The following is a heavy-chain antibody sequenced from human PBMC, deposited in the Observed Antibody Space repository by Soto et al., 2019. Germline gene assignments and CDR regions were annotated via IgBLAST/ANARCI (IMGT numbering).Heavy chain of an antibody. CDR2: IYGNGRST. V-gene: IGHV3-23*01. Sequence: EVQLLESGGGLVQPAGSLRLSCAASGFTFSIYTMSWFRQAPGKGLEWVSSIYGNGRSTFYSASVKGRFTISRDNSGNTVYLHMSSLRVEDTAIYYCAKDFPPDSRWDIDYWGQGSLVTVSS. CDR1: GFTFSIYT. CDR3: AKDFPPDSRWDIDY. J-gene: IGHJ4*02. D-gene: IGHD1-26*01.